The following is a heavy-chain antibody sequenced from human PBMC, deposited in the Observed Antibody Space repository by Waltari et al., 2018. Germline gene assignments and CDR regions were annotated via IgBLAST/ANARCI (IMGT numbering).Heavy chain of an antibody. D-gene: IGHD3-10*01. V-gene: IGHV3-74*01. J-gene: IGHJ4*02. CDR2: INIEGSLI. CDR1: GFTFNTYW. Sequence: EVQLVESGGGLVRPGGSLRLSCAASGFTFNTYWMHWVRQAPGKGLVWVARINIEGSLISYAASVKGRFTISRDNAKNTLYLQMNSLRAEDTAVYYCARGGGSLDYWGQGTQVTVSS. CDR3: ARGGGSLDY.